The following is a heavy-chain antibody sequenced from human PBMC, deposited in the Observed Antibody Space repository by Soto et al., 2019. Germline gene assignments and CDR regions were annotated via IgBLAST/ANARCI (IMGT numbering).Heavy chain of an antibody. V-gene: IGHV1-45*02. J-gene: IGHJ4*02. CDR2: ITPFNGDV. CDR1: GNTFTYCY. CDR3: ASGGAGSGPFTWELPDH. Sequence: QMQLVQSGAEVKKTGSTVTVSCKALGNTFTYCYLHWVRQAPGQALEGMGWITPFNGDVHYAHKSQERVTITRDRSINTAYMRMSSLRSEDTAMYYCASGGAGSGPFTWELPDHWGQGTLVTVSS. D-gene: IGHD1-26*01.